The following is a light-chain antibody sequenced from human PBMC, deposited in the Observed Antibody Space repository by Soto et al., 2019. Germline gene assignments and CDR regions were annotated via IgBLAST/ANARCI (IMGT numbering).Light chain of an antibody. Sequence: AIRMTQSPSSLSASTGDRVTITCRASQGISSYLAWYQQKPGKAPKLLIYAASTLQSGVPSRFSGSGSGTEFTLTISSLQPEDFATYYCQQTYSTPLTFGPGTKVDIK. CDR2: AAS. J-gene: IGKJ3*01. CDR3: QQTYSTPLT. V-gene: IGKV1-8*01. CDR1: QGISSY.